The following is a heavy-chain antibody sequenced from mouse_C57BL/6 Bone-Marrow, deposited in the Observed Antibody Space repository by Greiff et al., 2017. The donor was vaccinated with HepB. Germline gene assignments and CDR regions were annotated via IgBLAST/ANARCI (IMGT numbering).Heavy chain of an antibody. CDR3: ASYYYGSSYFDY. CDR1: GFTFSDYG. Sequence: EVQVVESGGGLVKPGGSLKLSCAASGFTFSDYGIHWVRQAPEKGLEWVAYISSGSSTIYYADTVKGRFTISRDNAKNTLFLQMTSLRSEDTAMYYCASYYYGSSYFDYWGQGTTLTVSS. CDR2: ISSGSSTI. D-gene: IGHD1-1*01. J-gene: IGHJ2*01. V-gene: IGHV5-17*01.